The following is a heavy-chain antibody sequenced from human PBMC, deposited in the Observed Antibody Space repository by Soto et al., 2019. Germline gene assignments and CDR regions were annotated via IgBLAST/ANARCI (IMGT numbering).Heavy chain of an antibody. CDR3: AKDRSTMRWFDP. V-gene: IGHV4-4*07. J-gene: IGHJ5*02. D-gene: IGHD1-1*01. CDR1: GASVRSYH. Sequence: SETLSLTCAVSGASVRSYHWSWIRQAAGKGLEWIGRVQMSGTTNYNPSLKTRVTMSLDTSKNEVSLRMTPVTAADTAVYFCAKDRSTMRWFDPWGQGILVTVSS. CDR2: VQMSGTT.